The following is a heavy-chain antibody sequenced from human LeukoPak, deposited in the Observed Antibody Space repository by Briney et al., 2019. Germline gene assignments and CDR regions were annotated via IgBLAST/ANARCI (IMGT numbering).Heavy chain of an antibody. D-gene: IGHD3-10*01. CDR1: GFTFSSYA. CDR3: ARDRNLVGDIDY. Sequence: HPGRSLRLSCAASGFTFSSYAMHWVRQAPGKGLEWVAIISFDGSNKYDADSVEGRFTISRDNSKNTLYLQMNSLRADDTAVYYCARDRNLVGDIDYWGQGTLVTVSS. J-gene: IGHJ4*02. CDR2: ISFDGSNK. V-gene: IGHV3-30-3*01.